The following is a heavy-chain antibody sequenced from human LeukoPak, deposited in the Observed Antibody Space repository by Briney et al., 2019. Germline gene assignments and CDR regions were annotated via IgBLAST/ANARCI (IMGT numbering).Heavy chain of an antibody. CDR1: GFTVSSNY. CDR2: IYSGGST. J-gene: IGHJ4*02. Sequence: PAGSLRLSRAASGFTVSSNYMSWVRQAPGKGLEWVSVIYSGGSTYYADSVKGRFTISRDNSKNTLYLQMNSLRAEDTAVYYCASLDSSWDYWGQGTLVTVSS. D-gene: IGHD2-2*03. V-gene: IGHV3-53*01. CDR3: ASLDSSWDY.